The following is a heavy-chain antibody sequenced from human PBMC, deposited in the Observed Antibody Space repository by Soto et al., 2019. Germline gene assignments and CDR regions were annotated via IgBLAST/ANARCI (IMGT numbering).Heavy chain of an antibody. CDR3: AIDRVRVAAGTRLFAP. V-gene: IGHV4-59*13. Sequence: GKGLEWIGYIYYSGSTNYNPSLKSRVTISVDTSKNQFSLKLSSVSASGTAVYYCAIDRVRVAAGTRLFAPWGQGTLV. J-gene: IGHJ5*02. D-gene: IGHD6-13*01. CDR2: IYYSGST.